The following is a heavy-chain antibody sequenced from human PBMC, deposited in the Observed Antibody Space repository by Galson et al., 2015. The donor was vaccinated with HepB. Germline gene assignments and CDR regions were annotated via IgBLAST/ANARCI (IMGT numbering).Heavy chain of an antibody. CDR1: GFTFTSYA. J-gene: IGHJ4*02. D-gene: IGHD6-19*01. CDR2: ISGSGDST. CDR3: ATGYPSGWRHDY. Sequence: SLRLSCAASGFTFTSYAMNWVRQAPGKGLEWVSAISGSGDSTYYADSVKGRFTVSRDNSKNTLYLQMNSLRAEDTAVYYCATGYPSGWRHDYWGQGTLVTVSS. V-gene: IGHV3-23*01.